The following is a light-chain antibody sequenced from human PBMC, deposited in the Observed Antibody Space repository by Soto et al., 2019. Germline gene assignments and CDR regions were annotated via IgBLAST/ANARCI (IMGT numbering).Light chain of an antibody. CDR1: SSDVGGYDY. Sequence: QSVLTQPASVSGSPGQSVTISCTGTSSDVGGYDYVSWYQQHPGTAPKLILYEVNNRPSGVSNRFSGSKSGNTASLIISGLQTEDEANYYCSAYTTSNTLIFGTGNKV. J-gene: IGLJ1*01. CDR2: EVN. V-gene: IGLV2-14*01. CDR3: SAYTTSNTLI.